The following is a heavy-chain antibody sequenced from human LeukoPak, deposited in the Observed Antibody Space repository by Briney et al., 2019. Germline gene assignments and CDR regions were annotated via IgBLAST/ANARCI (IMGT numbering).Heavy chain of an antibody. J-gene: IGHJ6*03. CDR1: GYTFTSYG. Sequence: GASVKVSCKASGYTFTSYGISWVRQAPGQGLEWMGWISAYNGNTNYAQKLQGRVTMTTDTSTSTAYMELRSLRSDDTAVYYCARRIAAGSRGLSYYMDVWGKGTTVTVSS. CDR2: ISAYNGNT. V-gene: IGHV1-18*01. D-gene: IGHD6-25*01. CDR3: ARRIAAGSRGLSYYMDV.